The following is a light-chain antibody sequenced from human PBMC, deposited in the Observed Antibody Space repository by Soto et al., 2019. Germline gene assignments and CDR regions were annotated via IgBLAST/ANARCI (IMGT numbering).Light chain of an antibody. Sequence: QSALTQLACVSGSPGQSITISCTGTSSDVGSYNLVSWYQQHPGKAPKLMIYEGSKRPSGVSNRFSGSKSGNTASLTISGLQAEDEADYYCCSYAGSSTFSAVFGGGTQLTVL. J-gene: IGLJ7*01. CDR1: SSDVGSYNL. V-gene: IGLV2-23*03. CDR2: EGS. CDR3: CSYAGSSTFSAV.